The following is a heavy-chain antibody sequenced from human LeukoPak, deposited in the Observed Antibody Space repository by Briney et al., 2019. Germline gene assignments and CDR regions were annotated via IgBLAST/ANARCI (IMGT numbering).Heavy chain of an antibody. Sequence: GGSLRLSCAASGFTFSSYSMNWVRQPPGKGLEWVSSISSSIDYMYYADSVKGRFTISRDNAKNSLYLQMNSLRAEDTAVYYCARDRDCSSTSCYYYYYGMDVWGQGTTVTVSS. D-gene: IGHD2-2*01. V-gene: IGHV3-21*01. J-gene: IGHJ6*02. CDR2: ISSSIDYM. CDR1: GFTFSSYS. CDR3: ARDRDCSSTSCYYYYYGMDV.